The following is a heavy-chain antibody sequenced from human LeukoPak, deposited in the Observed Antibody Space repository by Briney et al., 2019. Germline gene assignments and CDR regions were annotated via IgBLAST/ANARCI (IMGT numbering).Heavy chain of an antibody. CDR2: ISADAVDT. J-gene: IGHJ4*02. CDR3: ASLLVAGVASVDY. Sequence: GGSQRLSCVASGFTFSNHAMTWVRQAPGKGLEWVSAISADAVDTFYAPSVKGRFTISRDNAKNSMFLQMNSLRAEDTAVYYCASLLVAGVASVDYWGQGTLVTVSS. D-gene: IGHD6-19*01. V-gene: IGHV3-23*01. CDR1: GFTFSNHA.